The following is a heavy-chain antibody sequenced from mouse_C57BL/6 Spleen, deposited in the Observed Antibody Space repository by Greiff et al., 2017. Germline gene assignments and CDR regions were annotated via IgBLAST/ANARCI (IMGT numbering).Heavy chain of an antibody. CDR1: GFTFSDYG. J-gene: IGHJ1*03. D-gene: IGHD1-1*01. Sequence: DVKLVESGGGLVKPGGSLKLSCAASGFTFSDYGMHWVRQAPEKGLEWVAYISRGSSTIYYADTVKGRFTISRDNAKNTLFLQMTSLRSEDTAMYYCARISVYYGSGYWYFDVWGTGTTVTVSS. CDR3: ARISVYYGSGYWYFDV. CDR2: ISRGSSTI. V-gene: IGHV5-17*01.